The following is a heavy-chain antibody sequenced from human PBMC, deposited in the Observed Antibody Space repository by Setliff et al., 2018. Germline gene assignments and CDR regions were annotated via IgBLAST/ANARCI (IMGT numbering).Heavy chain of an antibody. CDR1: GGSFSGYY. CDR2: INHSGST. CDR3: ARDRQYCSSPTCYSSYFYYYGMDV. J-gene: IGHJ6*02. Sequence: ASETLSLTCAVYGGSFSGYYWSWIRQPPGKGLEWIGEINHSGSTKYNPSLKSRVTISVDTSKNQFSPKLSSVTAADTAVYYCARDRQYCSSPTCYSSYFYYYGMDVWGQGTTVTV. V-gene: IGHV4-34*01. D-gene: IGHD2-2*02.